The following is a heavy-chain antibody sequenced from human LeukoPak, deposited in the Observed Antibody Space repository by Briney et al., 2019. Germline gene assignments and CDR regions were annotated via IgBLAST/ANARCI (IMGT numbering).Heavy chain of an antibody. Sequence: GGSLRLSCAASGFTFSNYGMHWVRQAPGKGLEWVAVIWYDGSERYYADSVKGRFTISRDNSKNTLYLQMNSLRAEDTAVYYSAKIGDSSGYLLSRFDYWGQGTLVTVSS. J-gene: IGHJ4*02. CDR3: AKIGDSSGYLLSRFDY. D-gene: IGHD3-22*01. CDR1: GFTFSNYG. CDR2: IWYDGSER. V-gene: IGHV3-33*06.